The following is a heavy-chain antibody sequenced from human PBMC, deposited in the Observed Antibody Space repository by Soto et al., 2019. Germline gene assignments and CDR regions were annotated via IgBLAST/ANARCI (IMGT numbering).Heavy chain of an antibody. CDR2: IKQDGSEK. CDR1: GFTFSSYW. J-gene: IGHJ4*02. V-gene: IGHV3-7*01. Sequence: GGSLRLSCAASGFTFSSYWMSWVRQAPGKGLEWVANIKQDGSEKYYVDSVKGRFTISRDNAKNSLYLQMNSLRAEDTAVYYCAREPLGYSSGWYGDYWGQGTLVTVSS. CDR3: AREPLGYSSGWYGDY. D-gene: IGHD6-19*01.